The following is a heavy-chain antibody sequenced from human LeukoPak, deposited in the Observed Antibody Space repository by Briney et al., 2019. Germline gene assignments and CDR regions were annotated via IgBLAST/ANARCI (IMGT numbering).Heavy chain of an antibody. CDR2: ISNSGST. D-gene: IGHD2-2*01. CDR3: ARETLSTHAFDI. V-gene: IGHV4-31*03. J-gene: IGHJ3*02. CDR1: GGSSSSDVYY. Sequence: SPSQTLSLTCTVSGGSSSSDVYYWTWIRQRPGKGLGWIGYISNSGSTHYSPSLRSRVTISVDTSKNHFSLKLSSVTAADTAVYYCARETLSTHAFDIWGQGTMVTVSS.